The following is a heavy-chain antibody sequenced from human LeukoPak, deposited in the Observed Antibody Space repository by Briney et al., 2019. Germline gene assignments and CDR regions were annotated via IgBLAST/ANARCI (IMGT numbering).Heavy chain of an antibody. D-gene: IGHD3-9*01. CDR1: GYTFTDFY. CDR3: ARSPHILTGENFDY. J-gene: IGHJ4*02. Sequence: ASVKVSCKTSGYTFTDFYMHWVRQAPGQGLEWMGWINLNSGGTNFAQKFQGRVSMTRDTSISTAYMQPSRLRSDDTAVYYCARSPHILTGENFDYWGQGTLLTVSS. V-gene: IGHV1-2*02. CDR2: INLNSGGT.